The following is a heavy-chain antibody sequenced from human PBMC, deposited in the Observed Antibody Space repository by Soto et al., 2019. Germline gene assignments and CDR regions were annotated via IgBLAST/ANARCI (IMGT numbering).Heavy chain of an antibody. D-gene: IGHD2-15*01. V-gene: IGHV4-31*03. Sequence: QVQLQESGPGLVKPSQTLSLTCTVSGGSVSSGGYYWSWISQHPGEGLEWIGYIYYTGNTYYNPSLKSRVTISVDSSKNQFSLKLTSVTAADTAVYYCARVVAATHNDYWGQGTLVTVSS. CDR2: IYYTGNT. CDR1: GGSVSSGGYY. J-gene: IGHJ4*02. CDR3: ARVVAATHNDY.